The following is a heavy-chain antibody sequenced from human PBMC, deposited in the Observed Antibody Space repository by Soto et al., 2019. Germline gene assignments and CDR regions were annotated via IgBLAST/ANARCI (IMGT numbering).Heavy chain of an antibody. Sequence: SETLSLTCTVAGGSISSFYWSWVRQPAGKGLEWIGRIYSSGTTNYNPSLKSRVTMSVDTSTDQFSLKLTSVTAADTAVYFCARGPFCGGDCYFGVWGQGAQVTVSS. J-gene: IGHJ4*02. CDR1: GGSISSFY. CDR3: ARGPFCGGDCYFGV. D-gene: IGHD2-21*02. CDR2: IYSSGTT. V-gene: IGHV4-4*07.